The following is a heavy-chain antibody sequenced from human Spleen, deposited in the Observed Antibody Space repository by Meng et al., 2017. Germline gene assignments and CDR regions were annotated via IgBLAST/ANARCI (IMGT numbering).Heavy chain of an antibody. D-gene: IGHD4-11*01. Sequence: QVKLHRWGAWLSKPSETLSPSWVVAGGAFSDYYWSWIRQPPGKGLEWIGEINHSGSTNYNPSLESRATISVDTSQNNLSLKLSSVTAADSAVYYCARGPTTMAHDFDYWGQGTLVTVSS. J-gene: IGHJ4*02. CDR2: INHSGST. V-gene: IGHV4-34*01. CDR3: ARGPTTMAHDFDY. CDR1: GGAFSDYY.